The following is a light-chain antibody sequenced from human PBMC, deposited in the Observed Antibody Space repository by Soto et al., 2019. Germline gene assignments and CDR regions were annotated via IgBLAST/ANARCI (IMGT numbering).Light chain of an antibody. Sequence: QSLLTHPASVSRSPGHSIAISFTGTLSYVGAYDYVSWYQQHPGKAPKLMISEVTNRPSGFSDRFSGSKSGKPASLTISGIQAEDEADYYCSSFTSRFTFVLGTGTKVTGL. CDR1: LSYVGAYDY. V-gene: IGLV2-14*01. CDR3: SSFTSRFTFV. CDR2: EVT. J-gene: IGLJ1*01.